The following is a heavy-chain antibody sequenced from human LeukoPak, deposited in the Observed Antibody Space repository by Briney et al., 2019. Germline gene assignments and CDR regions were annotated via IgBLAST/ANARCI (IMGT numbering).Heavy chain of an antibody. CDR1: GGSISSYY. CDR2: IYTSGST. Sequence: SETLSLTCTVSGGSISSYYWSWIRQPAGKGLEWIGRIYTSGSTNYNPSLKSRVTISLDTSKKQFSLKLTSVTAADTAVYYCARHGSGSYWFRFDPWGQGTLVTVSS. J-gene: IGHJ5*02. D-gene: IGHD3-10*01. CDR3: ARHGSGSYWFRFDP. V-gene: IGHV4-4*07.